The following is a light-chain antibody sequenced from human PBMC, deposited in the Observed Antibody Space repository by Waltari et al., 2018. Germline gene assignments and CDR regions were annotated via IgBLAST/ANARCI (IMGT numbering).Light chain of an antibody. V-gene: IGLV2-11*01. J-gene: IGLJ2*01. CDR3: CSYAGSYTFGV. CDR2: EFN. Sequence: QSALTQPRSVSGSPGQSVTISCTGTSSDVGGYNYVSWYHKLPGKAPTPTIYEFNNRPPGGPDRFAGSKSGNTASLPISGLQAEDEADYYCCSYAGSYTFGVFGGGTKVTVL. CDR1: SSDVGGYNY.